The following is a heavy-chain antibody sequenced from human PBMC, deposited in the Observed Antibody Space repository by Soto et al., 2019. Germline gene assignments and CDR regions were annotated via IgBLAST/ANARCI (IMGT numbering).Heavy chain of an antibody. D-gene: IGHD5-18*01. J-gene: IGHJ6*02. CDR3: ARQPGPSYSYGGYYYYGMDV. CDR2: IYYSGST. V-gene: IGHV4-39*01. Sequence: SETLSLTCTVSGGSISSSSYYWGWIRQPPGKGLEWIGSIYYSGSTYYNPSLKSRVTISVDTSKNQFSLKLSSVTAADTAVYYCARQPGPSYSYGGYYYYGMDVWGQGTTVTVSS. CDR1: GGSISSSSYY.